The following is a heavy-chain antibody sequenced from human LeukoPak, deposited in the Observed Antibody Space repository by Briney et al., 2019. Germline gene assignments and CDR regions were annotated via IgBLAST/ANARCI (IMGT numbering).Heavy chain of an antibody. J-gene: IGHJ5*02. D-gene: IGHD3-10*01. V-gene: IGHV4-4*07. CDR3: ARDSGTTGEVKFDP. CDR1: GGSVSSYY. CDR2: IYTSGTI. Sequence: SETLSLTCTVSGGSVSSYYWSWIRQPAGTALEWIGRIYTSGTITYNPSLKSRVTMSVDTSKNQFSLKLSSVTAADTAVYYCARDSGTTGEVKFDPWGQGTLVTVSS.